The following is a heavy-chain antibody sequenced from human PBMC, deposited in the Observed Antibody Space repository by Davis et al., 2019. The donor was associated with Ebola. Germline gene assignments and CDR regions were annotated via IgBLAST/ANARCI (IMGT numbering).Heavy chain of an antibody. CDR2: IRSSDTTI. CDR1: GFTLSDYY. D-gene: IGHD6-19*01. J-gene: IGHJ6*02. CDR3: ARDKRSSWYGGMDV. Sequence: GESLKISCAASGFTLSDYYMSWIRQAPGKGLEWVSSIRSSDTTIYYSDPVKGRLTVSRDNAKNSLYLQMNSLRAEDTAVYYCARDKRSSWYGGMDVWGQGTTVTVSS. V-gene: IGHV3-11*01.